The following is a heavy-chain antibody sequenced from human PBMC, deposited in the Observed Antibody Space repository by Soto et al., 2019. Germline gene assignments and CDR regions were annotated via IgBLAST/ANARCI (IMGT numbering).Heavy chain of an antibody. D-gene: IGHD6-6*01. Sequence: SETLSLTCTVSGGSISSYYWSWIRQPPGKGLEWIGYIYYSGSTNYNPSLKSRVTISVDTSKNQFSLKLSSVTAADTAVYYCARGAGFVLVGSDGFDYWGQGTLVTVSS. CDR3: ARGAGFVLVGSDGFDY. CDR2: IYYSGST. J-gene: IGHJ4*02. CDR1: GGSISSYY. V-gene: IGHV4-59*01.